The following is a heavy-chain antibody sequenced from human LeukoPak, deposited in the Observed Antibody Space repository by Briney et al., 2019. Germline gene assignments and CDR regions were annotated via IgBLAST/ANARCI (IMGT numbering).Heavy chain of an antibody. V-gene: IGHV3-7*01. CDR3: AREGSSTWYRPPSWYFNY. J-gene: IGHJ4*02. CDR1: GFTFSSYA. D-gene: IGHD6-13*01. CDR2: IKQDGSEK. Sequence: GGSLRLSCAASGFTFSSYAMSWVRRAPGKGLEWVANIKQDGSEKYYVDSVKGRFTISRDNAKNSLYLQMNSLRAEDTAVYYCAREGSSTWYRPPSWYFNYWGQGTLVTVSS.